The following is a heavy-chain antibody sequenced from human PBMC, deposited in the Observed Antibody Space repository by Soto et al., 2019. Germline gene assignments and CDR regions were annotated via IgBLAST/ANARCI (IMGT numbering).Heavy chain of an antibody. Sequence: GASVKACKASGYTFTSYAMHWVRQAPGQRLEWMGWINAGNGNTKYSQKFQGRVTITRDTSASTAYMELSSLRSEDTAVYYCARGYKGGATNFDYWGQGTLVTVSS. D-gene: IGHD1-26*01. J-gene: IGHJ4*02. CDR2: INAGNGNT. V-gene: IGHV1-3*01. CDR1: GYTFTSYA. CDR3: ARGYKGGATNFDY.